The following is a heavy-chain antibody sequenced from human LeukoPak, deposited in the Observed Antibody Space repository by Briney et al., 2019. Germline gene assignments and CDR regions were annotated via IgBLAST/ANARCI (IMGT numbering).Heavy chain of an antibody. J-gene: IGHJ4*02. CDR1: GYTFTSYD. D-gene: IGHD5-18*01. V-gene: IGHV1-8*01. CDR2: MNPNSGNT. CDR3: ARVGGRYSYGYFTRGTFDY. Sequence: ASVKVSCKASGYTFTSYDINWVRQATGQGLEWMGWMNPNSGNTGYAQKFQGGVTMTRNTSISTAYMELSSLRSEDTAVYYCARVGGRYSYGYFTRGTFDYWGQGTLVTVSS.